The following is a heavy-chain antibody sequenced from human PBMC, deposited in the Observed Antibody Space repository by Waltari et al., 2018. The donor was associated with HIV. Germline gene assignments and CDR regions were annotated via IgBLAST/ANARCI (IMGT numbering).Heavy chain of an antibody. CDR2: IWNDGSKK. Sequence: QVQLVESGGGVVRPGRSLRLSCAASGFSVSRYGMHWVRQAPGKGLGGVAVIWNDGSKKYDAGSVKGRFTVSRDTSKNTLYLEMNRRRAEDTAVYHCARDPGTLLIAVAGAFDYWGPGIPVTVSS. V-gene: IGHV3-33*01. J-gene: IGHJ4*02. CDR3: ARDPGTLLIAVAGAFDY. D-gene: IGHD6-19*01. CDR1: GFSVSRYG.